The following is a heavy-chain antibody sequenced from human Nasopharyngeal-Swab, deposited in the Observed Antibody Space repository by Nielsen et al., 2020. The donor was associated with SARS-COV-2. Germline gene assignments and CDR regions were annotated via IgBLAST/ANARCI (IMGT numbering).Heavy chain of an antibody. V-gene: IGHV3-7*01. J-gene: IGHJ4*02. Sequence: GESLKISCAASGFTFSSYWMSWVRQAPGKGLEWVANIKQDGSEKYYVDSVKGRLTISRDNAKNSLYLQMNSLRAEDTAVYYCARSDYSGYDLYFDYWGQGTLVTVSS. CDR3: ARSDYSGYDLYFDY. CDR1: GFTFSSYW. D-gene: IGHD5-12*01. CDR2: IKQDGSEK.